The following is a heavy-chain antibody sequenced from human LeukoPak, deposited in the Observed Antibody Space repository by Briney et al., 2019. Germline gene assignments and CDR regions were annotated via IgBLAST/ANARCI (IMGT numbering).Heavy chain of an antibody. CDR3: ARGMERGLNCGGDCAIDY. J-gene: IGHJ4*02. V-gene: IGHV1-2*06. D-gene: IGHD2-21*02. CDR2: INPNSGGT. CDR1: GYTFTGYY. Sequence: ASVKVSCKASGYTFTGYYMHWVRQAPGQGLEWVGRINPNSGGTNYAQKFQGRVTMTRGTSISTAYMELSRLRSDDTAVYYCARGMERGLNCGGDCAIDYWGQGTLVTVSS.